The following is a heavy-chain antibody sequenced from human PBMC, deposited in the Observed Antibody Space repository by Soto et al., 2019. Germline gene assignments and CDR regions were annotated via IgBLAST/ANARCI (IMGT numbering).Heavy chain of an antibody. V-gene: IGHV3-64*01. J-gene: IGHJ4*02. Sequence: VHLVESGGGLVQPGGSLRLSCAASGFTISSYAMHWVRQAPGKGLEFVSAINNNGRSTYYANSVKGRFTISRDDSKNTLYLQMGSLRAEDMAVYYCARDRYCTSTSCYELGGLDYWGQGTLVTVSS. CDR2: INNNGRST. D-gene: IGHD2-2*01. CDR3: ARDRYCTSTSCYELGGLDY. CDR1: GFTISSYA.